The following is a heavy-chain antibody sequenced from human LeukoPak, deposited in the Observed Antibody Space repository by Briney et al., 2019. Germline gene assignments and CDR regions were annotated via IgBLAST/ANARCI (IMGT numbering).Heavy chain of an antibody. CDR2: ISAYNGNT. CDR3: GGGGGGGGRDYYGSGSQFDY. J-gene: IGHJ4*02. V-gene: IGHV1-18*04. Sequence: ASVKVSCKASGYTFTSYGISWVRQAPGQGLERMGWISAYNGNTNYAQKVQGRVTMTTDTSTSTAYMELRSLRSDDTAVYYCGGGGGGGGRDYYGSGSQFDYWGQGTLVTVSS. CDR1: GYTFTSYG. D-gene: IGHD3-10*01.